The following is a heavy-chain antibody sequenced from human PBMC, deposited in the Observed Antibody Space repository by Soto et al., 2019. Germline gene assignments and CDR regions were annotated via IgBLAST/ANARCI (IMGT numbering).Heavy chain of an antibody. J-gene: IGHJ5*02. CDR2: IIPIFGTA. CDR3: ASGGYCSGGSCHLKYNWFDP. V-gene: IGHV1-69*01. Sequence: QVQLVQSGAEVKKPGSSVKVSCKASGGTFSSYAISWVRQAPGQGLEWMGGIIPIFGTANYAQKFQGRVTITADESTSTGYMELSSLRSEDTAVYYCASGGYCSGGSCHLKYNWFDPWGQGTLVTVSS. CDR1: GGTFSSYA. D-gene: IGHD2-15*01.